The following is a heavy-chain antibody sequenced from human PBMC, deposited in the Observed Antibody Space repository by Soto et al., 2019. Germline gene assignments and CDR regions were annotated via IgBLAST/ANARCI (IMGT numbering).Heavy chain of an antibody. CDR2: IVVASGQT. D-gene: IGHD2-15*01. J-gene: IGHJ6*02. CDR3: SADRPDIGVGWWV. CDR1: GSGFISSG. V-gene: IGHV1-58*02. Sequence: SVKVSCKXSGSGFISSGIQWERQAHGQRLEWIGWIVVASGQTNYAQNFRGRVAITRDTSTATAYIELTGLTSEDTAVYFCSADRPDIGVGWWVWGQGTTVTVSS.